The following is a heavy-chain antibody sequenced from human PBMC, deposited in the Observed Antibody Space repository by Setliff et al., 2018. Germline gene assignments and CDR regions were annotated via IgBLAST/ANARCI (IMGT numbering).Heavy chain of an antibody. D-gene: IGHD1-7*01. Sequence: GGSLRLSCAASGFTFSTYAMSRVRQAPGKGLEWVSTIYSGDRNTFYTDSVKGRFTIFRDGSKNTLFLQMTSLRAEDTAVYYCAKPQVELRWGFESWGQGTPVTVSS. CDR2: IYSGDRNT. V-gene: IGHV3-23*03. CDR1: GFTFSTYA. CDR3: AKPQVELRWGFES. J-gene: IGHJ4*02.